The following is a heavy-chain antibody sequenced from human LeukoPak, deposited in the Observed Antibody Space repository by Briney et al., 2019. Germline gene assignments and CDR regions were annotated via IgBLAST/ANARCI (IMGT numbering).Heavy chain of an antibody. V-gene: IGHV3-11*01. Sequence: GGSLRLSCAASGFTFSDSYMSSIRQAPGKGLGWVSYISSSGSTIYYADSVKGRFTISRDNSKNTLFLQMNSLRAEDTAVYYCARDRVVRAYFQYYMDVWGKGTTVTVSS. CDR2: ISSSGSTI. D-gene: IGHD3-10*01. CDR1: GFTFSDSY. J-gene: IGHJ6*03. CDR3: ARDRVVRAYFQYYMDV.